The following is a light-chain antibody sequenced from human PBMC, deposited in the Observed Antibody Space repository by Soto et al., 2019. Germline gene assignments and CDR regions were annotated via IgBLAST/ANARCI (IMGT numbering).Light chain of an antibody. Sequence: EIVMTQSPLSLPVTPGESASITCRASQSLLHSSGYNYLDWYLQKPGQSPQLLMYLGSNRAYGVPDRVSGSGLGTEYTLKISRVEAEDVGVYYCMQALQTPCTFGQGTKLEIK. CDR1: QSLLHSSGYNY. V-gene: IGKV2-28*01. CDR3: MQALQTPCT. CDR2: LGS. J-gene: IGKJ2*02.